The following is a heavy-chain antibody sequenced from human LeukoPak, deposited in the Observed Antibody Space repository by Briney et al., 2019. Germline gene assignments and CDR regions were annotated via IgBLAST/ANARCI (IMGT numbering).Heavy chain of an antibody. Sequence: ASVKVSCKASGYTFTSYGISWVRQAPGQGLEWMGWNSAYNGNTNYAQKLQGRVTMTTDTSTSTAYMELRSLRSDDTAVYYCARDSDRFLEWLYMNWFDPWGQGTLVTVSS. V-gene: IGHV1-18*01. CDR2: NSAYNGNT. CDR3: ARDSDRFLEWLYMNWFDP. CDR1: GYTFTSYG. J-gene: IGHJ5*02. D-gene: IGHD3-3*01.